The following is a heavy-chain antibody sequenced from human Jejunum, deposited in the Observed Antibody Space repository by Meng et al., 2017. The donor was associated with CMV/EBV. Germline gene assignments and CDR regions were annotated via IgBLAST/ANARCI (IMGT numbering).Heavy chain of an antibody. CDR3: GDPPADY. Sequence: PFLTLVVLWCPLHGSNWWDWGPPSPRGGLEWIGEIFHSGATNYNPSLKSRVTISIDNSKNQFSLKLTSVTAADTAVYFCGDPPADYWGQGVLVTVSS. CDR2: IFHSGAT. CDR1: CPLHGSNW. V-gene: IGHV4-4*01. J-gene: IGHJ4*02.